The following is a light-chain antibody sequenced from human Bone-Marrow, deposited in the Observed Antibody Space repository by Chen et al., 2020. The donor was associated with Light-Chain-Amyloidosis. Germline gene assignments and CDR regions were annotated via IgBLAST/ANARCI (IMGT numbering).Light chain of an antibody. V-gene: IGLV2-14*03. J-gene: IGLJ1*01. Sequence: QPPLTQPASVSGSPGQSIPIPCPGTSSDIGDYMYVSWYQHHPGKAPKLIIFDVTKRPSGVSDRFSGSKSGNTASLTISGLQAEDEADYYCTSYRVMNSIVFGTGTKISVL. CDR1: SSDIGDYMY. CDR2: DVT. CDR3: TSYRVMNSIV.